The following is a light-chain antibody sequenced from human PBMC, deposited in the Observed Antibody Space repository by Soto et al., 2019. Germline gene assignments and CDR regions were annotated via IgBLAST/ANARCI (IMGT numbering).Light chain of an antibody. CDR1: QSISSY. CDR3: QQRSTWRT. J-gene: IGKJ1*01. Sequence: EIVLTQSPATLSLSPGERATLSYRASQSISSYLAWYQQKPGQAPRLLIYDASNRATGIPARFSGSGSGTDFTLTISSLEPEDFAVYYCQQRSTWRTFGQGTKVEI. V-gene: IGKV3-11*01. CDR2: DAS.